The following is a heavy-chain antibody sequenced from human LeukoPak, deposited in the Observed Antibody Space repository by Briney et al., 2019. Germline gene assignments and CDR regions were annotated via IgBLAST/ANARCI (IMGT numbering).Heavy chain of an antibody. V-gene: IGHV1-69*05. CDR1: GGTFSSYA. CDR2: IIPIFGTA. CDR3: AKNGETYYYDSSGYYGPDYFDY. Sequence: ASVKVSCKASGGTFSSYAISWVRQAPGQGLEWMGGIIPIFGTANYAQKFQGRVTITTDESTSTAYMELSSLRSEDTAVYYCAKNGETYYYDSSGYYGPDYFDYWGQGTLVTVSS. D-gene: IGHD3-22*01. J-gene: IGHJ4*02.